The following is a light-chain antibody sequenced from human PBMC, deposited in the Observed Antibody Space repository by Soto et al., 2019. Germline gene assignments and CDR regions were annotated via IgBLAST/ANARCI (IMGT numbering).Light chain of an antibody. V-gene: IGKV3-20*01. CDR2: GAS. Sequence: EIVMTQSPATLSVSPGERATLFCRASQSVSSSYLAWYQQKPGQAPRLXIYGASSRATGIPDRFSGSGSGTDFTLTISRLEPEDFAVYYCQQYGSSPFTFGPGTKVDIK. J-gene: IGKJ3*01. CDR3: QQYGSSPFT. CDR1: QSVSSSY.